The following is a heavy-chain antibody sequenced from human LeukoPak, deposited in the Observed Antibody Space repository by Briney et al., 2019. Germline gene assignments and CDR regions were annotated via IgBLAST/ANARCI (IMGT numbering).Heavy chain of an antibody. CDR1: GGSISSSSYY. Sequence: TSETLSLTCTVSGGSISSSSYYWGWIRQPPGKGRVWIGSIYYSGSTSYNPSLKSRVTISVDTSKNQFSLKLSSVTAADTAVYYCARRYSSSWYSETDYWGQGTLVTVSS. CDR2: IYYSGST. D-gene: IGHD6-13*01. CDR3: ARRYSSSWYSETDY. J-gene: IGHJ4*02. V-gene: IGHV4-39*01.